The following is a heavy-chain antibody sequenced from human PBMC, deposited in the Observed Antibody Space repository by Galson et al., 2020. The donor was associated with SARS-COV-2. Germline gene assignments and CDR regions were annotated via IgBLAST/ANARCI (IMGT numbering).Heavy chain of an antibody. J-gene: IGHJ4*02. D-gene: IGHD3-10*01. CDR1: GGSISSSSYY. V-gene: IGHV4-39*07. CDR2: IYYSGTN. CDR3: ATASRGLGFDY. Sequence: SETLSLTCTVSGGSISSSSYYWGWIRQPPGKGLEWIGDIYYSGTNYYNPSLKSRVTILVDASMNQFSLKLSSVTAADTAVYYCATASRGLGFDYWGQGTLVTVSS.